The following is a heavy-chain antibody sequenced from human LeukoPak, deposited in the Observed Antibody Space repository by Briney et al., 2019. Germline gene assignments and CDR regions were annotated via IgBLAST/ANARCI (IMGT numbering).Heavy chain of an antibody. CDR3: ASPGIVVVRDWFDP. Sequence: ASVKVSCKASGYTFTDYYIHWVRQAPGQGVEWMGWINPSSGGTNFAQKFQGRVTMTRDTSISTVYMELSRLRSDDTAVYYCASPGIVVVRDWFDPWGQGTLVTVSS. CDR1: GYTFTDYY. V-gene: IGHV1-2*02. CDR2: INPSSGGT. J-gene: IGHJ5*02. D-gene: IGHD3-22*01.